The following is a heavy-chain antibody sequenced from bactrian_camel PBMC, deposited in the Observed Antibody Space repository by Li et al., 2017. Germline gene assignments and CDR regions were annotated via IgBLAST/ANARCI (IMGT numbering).Heavy chain of an antibody. J-gene: IGHJ6*01. CDR2: TGADGSR. D-gene: IGHD2*01. CDR3: AARGPYCYTKLSVRDFTY. CDR1: GSRYNRYC. V-gene: IGHV3S67*01. Sequence: VQLVESGGDSVQTGGSLRLSCEVSGSRYNRYCMRWFRQRQGNEREGVAATGADGSRHYADSLKGRFTISQDNAKNTLYLQMNSLNPEDSAMYYCAARGPYCYTKLSVRDFTYWGQGTQVTVS.